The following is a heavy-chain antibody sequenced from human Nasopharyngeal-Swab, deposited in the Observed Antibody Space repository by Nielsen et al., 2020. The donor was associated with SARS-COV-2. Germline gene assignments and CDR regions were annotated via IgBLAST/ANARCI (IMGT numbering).Heavy chain of an antibody. CDR2: ISNTNTYI. D-gene: IGHD7-27*01. J-gene: IGHJ6*02. CDR1: GFTFSSYS. V-gene: IGHV3-21*01. CDR3: ARALWGSYYYGMDV. Sequence: GESLKISCAASGFTFSSYSMNWVRQAPGKGLEWVSSISNTNTYIYYADSVKGRFTISRDNSKNTLYLQMNSLRAEDTAVYYCARALWGSYYYGMDVWGQGTTVTVSS.